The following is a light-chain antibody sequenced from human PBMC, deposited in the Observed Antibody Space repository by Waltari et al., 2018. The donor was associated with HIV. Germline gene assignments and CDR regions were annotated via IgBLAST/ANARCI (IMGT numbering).Light chain of an antibody. CDR1: SSDVGDYNF. J-gene: IGLJ2*01. CDR2: EVT. Sequence: QSALTQPPSASSPGQSVTISCTGTSSDVGDYNFVSWYQQHPGKAPKVMIYEVTKRPSGVPDRFSGSKSGNTASLTVSGLQAEDEAYYYCSSYSGSNNSVVFGGGTLVTVL. CDR3: SSYSGSNNSVV. V-gene: IGLV2-8*01.